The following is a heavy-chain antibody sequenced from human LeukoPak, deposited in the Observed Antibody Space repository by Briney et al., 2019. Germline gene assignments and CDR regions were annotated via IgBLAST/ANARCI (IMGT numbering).Heavy chain of an antibody. CDR1: GYTLTSYG. CDR2: ISAYNGNT. D-gene: IGHD1-26*01. J-gene: IGHJ5*02. CDR3: ARERGHGRWFDP. Sequence: ASVKVSCKASGYTLTSYGISWVRQAPGQGLEWMGWISAYNGNTNYAKKLQGRVTLTTDTSPSTAYLEPRSLRSDGTAVYYCARERGHGRWFDPWGQGTLVTVSS. V-gene: IGHV1-18*01.